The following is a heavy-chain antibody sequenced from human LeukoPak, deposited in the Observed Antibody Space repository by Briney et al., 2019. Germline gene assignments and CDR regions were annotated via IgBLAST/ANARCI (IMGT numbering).Heavy chain of an antibody. J-gene: IGHJ6*03. CDR1: GVPIYSYY. Sequence: SETLSLTCTVSGVPIYSYYWSWIRQTAGKGLEWIGRLYPGVSTNYNPSLKSRVTMSVDTSKKQFALKLSAVTAADTAVYYCARLKFYDSTGYSPGHYMGVWGKGTTVTVSS. CDR2: LYPGVST. D-gene: IGHD3-22*01. V-gene: IGHV4-4*07. CDR3: ARLKFYDSTGYSPGHYMGV.